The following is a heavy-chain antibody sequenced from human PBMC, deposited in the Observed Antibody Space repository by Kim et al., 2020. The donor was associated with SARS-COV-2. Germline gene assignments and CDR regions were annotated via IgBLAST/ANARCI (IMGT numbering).Heavy chain of an antibody. J-gene: IGHJ4*01. CDR2: KSTSRRYI. CDR3: ARDYGGSWSRRWDKFSFDS. D-gene: IGHD1-26*01. Sequence: GGSLRLSCVASGFTFSSCSMNWVRQAQGKGLERVAYKSTSRRYIYYADAVKGRFTISRDSAKNSLYLEMNSLRAEDTALYYCARDYGGSWSRRWDKFSFDSLGPGTLVTVPS. V-gene: IGHV3-21*06. CDR1: GFTFSSCS.